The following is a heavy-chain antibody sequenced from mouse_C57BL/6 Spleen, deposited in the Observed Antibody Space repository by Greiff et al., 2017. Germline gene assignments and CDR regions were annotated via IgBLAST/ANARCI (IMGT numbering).Heavy chain of an antibody. CDR3: TRKGVITTVVGYYAMDY. CDR2: IDPETGGT. CDR1: GYTFTDYE. D-gene: IGHD1-1*01. J-gene: IGHJ4*01. Sequence: QVQLKQSGAELVRPGASVTLSCKASGYTFTDYEMHWVKQTPVHGLEWIGAIDPETGGTAYNQKFKGKAILTADKSSSTAYMELRSLTSEDSAVYYCTRKGVITTVVGYYAMDYWGQGTSVTVSS. V-gene: IGHV1-15*01.